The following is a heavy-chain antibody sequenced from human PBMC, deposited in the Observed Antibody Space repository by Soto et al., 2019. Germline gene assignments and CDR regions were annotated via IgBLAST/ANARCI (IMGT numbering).Heavy chain of an antibody. CDR1: GYKFIDYW. D-gene: IGHD4-4*01. CDR2: IYPGDSDT. Sequence: PGESLKISCKASGYKFIDYWIGWVRQLSWKGLEWMVSIYPGDSDTSYSLSFQGQVTISTDKSLSTSYLQWSRPQASDTAMSSCARLATTEKKQRANCYYYGMDVWGQGTTVTVSS. CDR3: ARLATTEKKQRANCYYYGMDV. J-gene: IGHJ6*02. V-gene: IGHV5-51*01.